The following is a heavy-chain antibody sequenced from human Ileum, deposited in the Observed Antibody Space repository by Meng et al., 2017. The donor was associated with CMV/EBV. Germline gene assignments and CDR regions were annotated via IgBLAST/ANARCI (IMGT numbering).Heavy chain of an antibody. CDR2: IYHSGRT. Sequence: SGGSLSSSNWWSWVRQPPGKGLEWIGEIYHSGRTNYNPSLKSRVTISVDKSKNQFSLKLSSVTAADTAVYYCARALASGSSLGWFDYWGQGTLVTVSS. V-gene: IGHV4-4*02. CDR1: GGSLSSSNW. D-gene: IGHD6-13*01. J-gene: IGHJ4*02. CDR3: ARALASGSSLGWFDY.